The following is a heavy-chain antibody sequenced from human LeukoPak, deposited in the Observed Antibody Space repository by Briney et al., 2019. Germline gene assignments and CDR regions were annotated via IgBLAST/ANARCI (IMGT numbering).Heavy chain of an antibody. CDR3: ARGGYYGSGSYRYYHYYYMDV. J-gene: IGHJ6*03. D-gene: IGHD3-10*01. V-gene: IGHV4-59*01. CDR2: IYYSGST. Sequence: SETLSLTCTVSGGSISNKYWSWIRQPPGKGLEWIGYIYYSGSTNYKPSLKSRATISVDASKNQFSLKLSSVTAADTAVYYCARGGYYGSGSYRYYHYYYMDVWGKGTTVTISS. CDR1: GGSISNKY.